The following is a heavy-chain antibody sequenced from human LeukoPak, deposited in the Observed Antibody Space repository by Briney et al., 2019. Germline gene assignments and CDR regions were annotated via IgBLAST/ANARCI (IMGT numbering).Heavy chain of an antibody. D-gene: IGHD1-14*01. Sequence: GGSLRLSCAASGFIFSGSSMHWVRQAPGKGLEWVCFIRFDATNKYYADSVKGRFTISRDNSNNTLYLQLNNVRTEDTATYFCAKEQYPGYFDSWGQGALVTVSS. V-gene: IGHV3-30*02. CDR3: AKEQYPGYFDS. J-gene: IGHJ4*02. CDR1: GFIFSGSS. CDR2: IRFDATNK.